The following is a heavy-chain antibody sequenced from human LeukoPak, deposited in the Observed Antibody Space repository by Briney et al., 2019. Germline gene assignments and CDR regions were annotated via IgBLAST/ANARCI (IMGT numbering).Heavy chain of an antibody. J-gene: IGHJ4*02. D-gene: IGHD1-26*01. CDR2: ITNGRINT. CDR3: GRDLGGRSGY. Sequence: GESLRLSCAASGFTFSDYKMNWVRQAPGKGLEYVSSITNGRINTYYADSVRGRFTISRDNAKNTLYLQMNSLRAEDTAVYYCGRDLGGRSGYWGQGTLVAVSS. CDR1: GFTFSDYK. V-gene: IGHV3-21*04.